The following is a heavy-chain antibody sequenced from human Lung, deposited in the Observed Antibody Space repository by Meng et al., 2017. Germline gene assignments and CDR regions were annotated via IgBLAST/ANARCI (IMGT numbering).Heavy chain of an antibody. V-gene: IGHV4-61*08. D-gene: IGHD4-23*01. J-gene: IGHJ4*02. Sequence: GQLQESGPGLVRPSGTLSLTCTVSWDSVRSCGDYRGWIRQPPGKGLEWIGYVYFSGSTNYNPSLKSRVTISLDTSKNQFSLKVNSVTAADTAVYYCARGGTVVNLGYWGPGTLVTVSS. CDR2: VYFSGST. CDR3: ARGGTVVNLGY. CDR1: WDSVRSCGDY.